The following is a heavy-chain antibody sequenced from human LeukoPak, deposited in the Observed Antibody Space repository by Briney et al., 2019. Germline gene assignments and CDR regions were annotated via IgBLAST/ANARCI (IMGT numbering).Heavy chain of an antibody. V-gene: IGHV3-21*03. J-gene: IGHJ4*02. D-gene: IGHD3-16*01. CDR2: ISSSSSYI. CDR1: GFTFSNYW. Sequence: PGGSLRLSCAASGFTFSNYWMHWVRQAPGKGLERVSSISSSSSYIYYADSVKGRFTISRDNAKNSLYLQMNSLRAEDTAVYYCTTYLITSDYWGQGTLVTVSS. CDR3: TTYLITSDY.